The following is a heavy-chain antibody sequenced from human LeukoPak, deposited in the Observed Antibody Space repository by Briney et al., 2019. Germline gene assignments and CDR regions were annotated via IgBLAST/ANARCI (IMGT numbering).Heavy chain of an antibody. CDR3: ARDTRSDWAFDY. J-gene: IGHJ4*02. CDR1: GYTFTGYY. V-gene: IGHV1-2*06. CDR2: INPNSGGT. D-gene: IGHD3/OR15-3a*01. Sequence: ASVKVSCKASGYTFTGYYMDWVRQAPGQGLEWMGRINPNSGGTNYAQKFQGRVTMTRDTSISTAYMELSRLRSDDTAVYYCARDTRSDWAFDYWGQGTLVTVSS.